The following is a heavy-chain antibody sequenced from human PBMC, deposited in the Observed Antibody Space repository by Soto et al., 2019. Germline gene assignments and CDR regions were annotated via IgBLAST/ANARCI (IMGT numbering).Heavy chain of an antibody. D-gene: IGHD3-9*01. V-gene: IGHV2-5*02. CDR3: AHEGPEDWPLDY. CDR1: GCSLSTSGVG. Sequence: QITLKESGPTPVRPTQTLTLTFAFSGCSLSTSGVGVGWIRQPPGKALEWLAVIYWDDSKHYSPSLRSRLTITKDTSKNQVVLTMTNMDPMDTGTYYCAHEGPEDWPLDYWGQGTLVTVSS. J-gene: IGHJ4*02. CDR2: IYWDDSK.